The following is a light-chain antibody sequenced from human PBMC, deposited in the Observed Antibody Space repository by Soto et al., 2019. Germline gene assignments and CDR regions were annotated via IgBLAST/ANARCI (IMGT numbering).Light chain of an antibody. CDR3: QQRQYWPPIT. CDR2: DAS. V-gene: IGKV3-11*01. CDR1: QSVSSY. J-gene: IGKJ5*01. Sequence: EILLTQSPATLSLSPGERATLSCRASQSVSSYLAWYQQKPGQAPRLLIYDASNRATGIPARFSGSGSGTDFTLTISSLEPEDFAIYYCQQRQYWPPITFGQGTRLEI.